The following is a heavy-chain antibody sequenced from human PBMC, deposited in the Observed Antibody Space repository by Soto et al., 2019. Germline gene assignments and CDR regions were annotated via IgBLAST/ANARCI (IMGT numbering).Heavy chain of an antibody. CDR1: GFTFSSYW. J-gene: IGHJ6*02. CDR3: ARGAGYSYGRRYYYYGMDA. CDR2: IKQDGSEK. V-gene: IGHV3-7*01. D-gene: IGHD5-18*01. Sequence: GGSLRLSCAASGFTFSSYWMSWVRQAPGKGLEWVANIKQDGSEKYYVDSVKGRFTISRDNAKNSLYLQMNSLRAEDTAVYYCARGAGYSYGRRYYYYGMDAWGQGTTVTVSS.